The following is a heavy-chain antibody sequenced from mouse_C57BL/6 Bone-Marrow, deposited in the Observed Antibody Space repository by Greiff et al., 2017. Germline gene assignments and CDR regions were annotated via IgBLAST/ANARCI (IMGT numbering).Heavy chain of an antibody. CDR3: ARRWLLYYFDY. CDR1: GYTFTNYW. Sequence: VQLVESGAELVRPGTSVKMSCKASGYTFTNYWIGWAKQRPGHGLEWIGDIYPGGGYTNYNEKFKGKATLTADKSSSTAYMQFSSLTSEDSAIYYCARRWLLYYFDYWGQGTTLTVSS. J-gene: IGHJ2*01. V-gene: IGHV1-63*01. D-gene: IGHD2-3*01. CDR2: IYPGGGYT.